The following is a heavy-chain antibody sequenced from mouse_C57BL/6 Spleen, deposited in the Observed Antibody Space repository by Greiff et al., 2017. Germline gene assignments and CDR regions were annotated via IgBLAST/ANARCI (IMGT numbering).Heavy chain of an antibody. D-gene: IGHD2-3*01. V-gene: IGHV1-59*01. CDR1: GYTFTSYW. CDR2: IDPSDSYT. J-gene: IGHJ2*01. CDR3: ARFGDGYPHDFDY. Sequence: QVQLQQPGAELVRPGTSVKLSCKASGYTFTSYWMHWVKQRPGQGLEWIGVIDPSDSYTNYNQKFKGKATLTVDTSSSTAYMQLSSLTSEDSAVYYCARFGDGYPHDFDYWGQGTTLTVSS.